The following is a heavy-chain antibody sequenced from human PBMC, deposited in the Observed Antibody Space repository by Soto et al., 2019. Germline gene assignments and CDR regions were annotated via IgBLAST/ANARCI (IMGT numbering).Heavy chain of an antibody. V-gene: IGHV3-30*18. CDR1: GFTFSSYG. Sequence: QVQLVESGGGVVQPGRSLRLSCAASGFTFSSYGMHWVRQAPGKGLEWVAVISYDGSNKYYADSVKGRFTISRDNSKNTLYLQMNSLRAEDTAVDYCAKDGESITIVGVVTHAGFDYWGQGTLVTVSS. CDR3: AKDGESITIVGVVTHAGFDY. J-gene: IGHJ4*02. CDR2: ISYDGSNK. D-gene: IGHD3-3*01.